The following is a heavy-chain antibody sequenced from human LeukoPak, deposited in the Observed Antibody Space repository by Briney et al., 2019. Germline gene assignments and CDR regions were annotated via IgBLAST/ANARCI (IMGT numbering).Heavy chain of an antibody. CDR1: GGSFSGYY. V-gene: IGHV4-34*01. D-gene: IGHD3-16*01. J-gene: IGHJ4*02. CDR2: INHSGST. Sequence: SETLSLTCAVYGGSFSGYYWSWIRQPPGKGLEWIGEINHSGSTNYNPSLKSRVTISVDTSKNQFSLNLSSVTAADTAVYYCASAWGNYFDYWGQGTLVTVSS. CDR3: ASAWGNYFDY.